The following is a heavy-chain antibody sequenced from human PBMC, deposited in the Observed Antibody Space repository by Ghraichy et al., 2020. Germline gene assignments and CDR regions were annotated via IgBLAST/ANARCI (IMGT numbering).Heavy chain of an antibody. J-gene: IGHJ6*02. CDR1: GYSFTNYW. Sequence: GEALNISCKGSGYSFTNYWIGWVRQMPGKGLEWMGIIYPGDSDTRYSPSFQGQVTISADKSISTAYLQWSSLKASDTAMYYCARRGRGYSSSSYYYYYGMDVWGHGTTVTVSS. CDR2: IYPGDSDT. D-gene: IGHD6-6*01. V-gene: IGHV5-51*01. CDR3: ARRGRGYSSSSYYYYYGMDV.